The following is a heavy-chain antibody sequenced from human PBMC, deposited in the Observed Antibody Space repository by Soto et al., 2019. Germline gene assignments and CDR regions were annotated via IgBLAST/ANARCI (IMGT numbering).Heavy chain of an antibody. CDR1: GGSISSSSYY. CDR3: ADFIAVAGTV. J-gene: IGHJ4*02. V-gene: IGHV4-39*01. D-gene: IGHD6-19*01. Sequence: QLQLQESGPGLVKPSETLSLTCTVSGGSISSSSYYWGWIRQPPGKGLEWIGSIYYSGSTYYNPSLKSRVTVSVDTSKNQFSLKLSSVTAADTAVYYCADFIAVAGTVWGQGTLVTVSS. CDR2: IYYSGST.